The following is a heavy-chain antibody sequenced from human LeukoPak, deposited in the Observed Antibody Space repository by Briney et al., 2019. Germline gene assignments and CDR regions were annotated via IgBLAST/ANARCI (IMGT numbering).Heavy chain of an antibody. CDR3: ARGIREIYYDSSGYKGAFDI. D-gene: IGHD3-22*01. CDR1: GGSISSGGYS. V-gene: IGHV4-30-2*01. Sequence: SETLSLTCAVSGGSISSGGYSWSWIRQPPGKGLEWFGYIYHSGSTYYNPSLKSRVTISVDRSKNQFSLKLSSVTAADTAVYYCARGIREIYYDSSGYKGAFDIWGQGTMVTVSS. J-gene: IGHJ3*02. CDR2: IYHSGST.